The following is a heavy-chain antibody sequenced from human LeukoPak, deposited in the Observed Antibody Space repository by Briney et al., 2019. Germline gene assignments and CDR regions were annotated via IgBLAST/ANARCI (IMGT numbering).Heavy chain of an antibody. J-gene: IGHJ3*02. CDR3: ARESRLGSGDDAFDM. D-gene: IGHD3-10*01. CDR1: GFTFSSHY. Sequence: GGSLTLSCAASGFTFSSHYRTWVRQAPGKGLEWVANIKQDGSETFCLKSRKGRITISRDNAENSVYLQINSLRVEDTAVYYCARESRLGSGDDAFDMWGQGTMVTVSS. CDR2: IKQDGSET. V-gene: IGHV3-7*01.